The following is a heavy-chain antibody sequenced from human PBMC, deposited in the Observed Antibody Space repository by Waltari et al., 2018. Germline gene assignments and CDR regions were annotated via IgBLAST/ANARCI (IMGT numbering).Heavy chain of an antibody. CDR1: GASFCDYC. Sequence: QVPLQQRGTGLLKTSRTLSLTSDVSGASFCDYCCTWLRQVSGKGLEWFGEIAHSGSTSYTPSLRGRITILLDTSKNQFSLRLNSVTAADTAVYYCARGRRESVWVGELLYYHYYGMDVWGQGTTVSVSS. V-gene: IGHV4-34*02. D-gene: IGHD3-10*01. CDR2: IAHSGST. J-gene: IGHJ6*02. CDR3: ARGRRESVWVGELLYYHYYGMDV.